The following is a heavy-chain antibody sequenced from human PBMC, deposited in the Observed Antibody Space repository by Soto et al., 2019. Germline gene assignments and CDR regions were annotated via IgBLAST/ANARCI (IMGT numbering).Heavy chain of an antibody. CDR3: TREWGERGYWPHDY. CDR2: IRSKAYGGTT. Sequence: GGSLRLSCTASGFTFGDYAMSWFRRAPGKGLEWVGFIRSKAYGGTTEYAASVKGRLTISRDDSKSIAYLQMNSLKTGDTAVYYCTREWGERGYWPHDYWGQGTLVTVSS. CDR1: GFTFGDYA. D-gene: IGHD3-16*01. J-gene: IGHJ4*02. V-gene: IGHV3-49*03.